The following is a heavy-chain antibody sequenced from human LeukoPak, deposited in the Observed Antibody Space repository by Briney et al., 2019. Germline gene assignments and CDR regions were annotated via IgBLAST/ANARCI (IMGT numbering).Heavy chain of an antibody. D-gene: IGHD3/OR15-3a*01. CDR3: AREDWVRWFDP. CDR2: ISYNGNT. V-gene: IGHV4-59*01. Sequence: SETLSLTCSVSGDSISSYYWSWIQQPPGKGLEWIGYISYNGNTNYNPSLKSRVTISVDTSKNQFSLKLSSVTAADTAVYYCAREDWVRWFDPWGQGILVTVSS. J-gene: IGHJ5*02. CDR1: GDSISSYY.